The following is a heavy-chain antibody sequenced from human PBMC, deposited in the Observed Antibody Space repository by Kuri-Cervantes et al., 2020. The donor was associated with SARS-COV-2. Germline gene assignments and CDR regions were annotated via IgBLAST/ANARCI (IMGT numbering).Heavy chain of an antibody. CDR1: GYSFTKFW. CDR3: ARRKMIYYDSSGYGGGGMDV. V-gene: IGHV5-51*01. J-gene: IGHJ6*02. D-gene: IGHD3-22*01. CDR2: IDPRDSDT. Sequence: KVSCKASGYSFTKFWIGWVRQMPGRGLEWMGIIDPRDSDTRYSPSFQGQVTISADKSISTAYLQWSSLKASDTAMYYCARRKMIYYDSSGYGGGGMDVWGQGTTVTVSS.